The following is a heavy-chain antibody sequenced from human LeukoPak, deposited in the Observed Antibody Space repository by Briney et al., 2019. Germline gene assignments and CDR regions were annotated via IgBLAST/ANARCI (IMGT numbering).Heavy chain of an antibody. V-gene: IGHV1-8*01. J-gene: IGHJ4*02. Sequence: ASVKVSCKASGYTLTSYDINWVRQATGQGLEWMGWMNPNSGRTGYAQNFQGRITITRNTSISTAYMELSSLRSEDTAVYYCATAITMVRGVIPYFDYWGQGTLVTVSS. CDR1: GYTLTSYD. CDR3: ATAITMVRGVIPYFDY. D-gene: IGHD3-10*01. CDR2: MNPNSGRT.